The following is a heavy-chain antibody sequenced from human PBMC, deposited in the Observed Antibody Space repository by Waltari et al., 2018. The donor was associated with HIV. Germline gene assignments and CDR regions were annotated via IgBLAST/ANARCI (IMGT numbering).Heavy chain of an antibody. Sequence: QVQLQESGPGLVKPSGTLSLTCAVSGGSITSSNWWSWVRQPPGKGLEWSGEIYHSGSTNYNPSLNRRVTISLDKSKNQFSLKLSSVTAADTALYYRAGSRSSGSSVYYGMDVWGQGTTVTVSS. D-gene: IGHD3-22*01. CDR1: GGSITSSNW. J-gene: IGHJ6*02. V-gene: IGHV4-4*02. CDR3: AGSRSSGSSVYYGMDV. CDR2: IYHSGST.